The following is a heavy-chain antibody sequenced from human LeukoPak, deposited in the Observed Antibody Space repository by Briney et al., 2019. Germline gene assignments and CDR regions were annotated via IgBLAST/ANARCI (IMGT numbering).Heavy chain of an antibody. Sequence: GGSLRLSCAASGFTFSSYSMNWVRQAPGKGLEWVSSTSSSSSYIYYADSVKGRFTISRDNAKNSLYLQMNSLRAEDTAVYYCARDMAMGGTFGGVIVPKPFDYWGQGTLVTVSS. J-gene: IGHJ4*02. CDR3: ARDMAMGGTFGGVIVPKPFDY. V-gene: IGHV3-21*01. CDR1: GFTFSSYS. D-gene: IGHD3-16*02. CDR2: TSSSSSYI.